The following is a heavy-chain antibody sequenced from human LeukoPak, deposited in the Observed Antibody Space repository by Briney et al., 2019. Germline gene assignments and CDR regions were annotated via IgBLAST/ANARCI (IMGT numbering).Heavy chain of an antibody. CDR1: GGSLRSNSFY. Sequence: PSETLSLTCTVSGGSLRSNSFYWGWIRQPPGKGLEWIGNVYDSGRTFYNPSLRSRLTISVDASKNQFSLRLNSVTAADTAVYYCARVSSSWYQDWYFDLWGRGTLVTVSS. D-gene: IGHD6-13*01. J-gene: IGHJ2*01. V-gene: IGHV4-39*07. CDR3: ARVSSSWYQDWYFDL. CDR2: VYDSGRT.